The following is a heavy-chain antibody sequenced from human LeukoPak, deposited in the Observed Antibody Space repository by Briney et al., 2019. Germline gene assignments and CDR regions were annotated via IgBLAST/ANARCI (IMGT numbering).Heavy chain of an antibody. CDR1: GFTFRSHA. Sequence: GGSLRLSCVGSGFTFRSHAMSWVRQAHEEGLEFVSGIYENGGTTYYADSVKGRFSISRDNSKNTLYLQMDSLRGEETAVYYCAKDFRIGYSAHFDYWGQGALVTVSS. J-gene: IGHJ4*02. D-gene: IGHD2-21*01. V-gene: IGHV3-23*01. CDR3: AKDFRIGYSAHFDY. CDR2: IYENGGTT.